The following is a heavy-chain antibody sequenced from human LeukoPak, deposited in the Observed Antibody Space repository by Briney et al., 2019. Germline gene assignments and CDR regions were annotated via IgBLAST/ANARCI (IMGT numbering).Heavy chain of an antibody. D-gene: IGHD3-10*01. J-gene: IGHJ6*02. CDR2: IYYSGST. V-gene: IGHV4-59*01. CDR3: ARVFGYGSGLRYYYGMDV. Sequence: SETLSLTCTVSGVSISSYYWSWIRQPPGKGLEWIGYIYYSGSTNYNPSLKSRVTISVDTSKNQFSLKLSSVTAADTAVYYCARVFGYGSGLRYYYGMDVWGQGTTVTVSS. CDR1: GVSISSYY.